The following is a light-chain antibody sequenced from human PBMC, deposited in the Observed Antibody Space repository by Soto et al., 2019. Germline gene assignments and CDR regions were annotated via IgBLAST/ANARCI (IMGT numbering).Light chain of an antibody. CDR3: EAWDDSRYGAV. CDR1: SSKIGTNT. Sequence: QSVLTQPPSASGTPGQGVTFFGSGSSSKIGTNTVNWYKQLPGTAPKLLIYSNDLRPSGVPDRFSGSKSGTSASLAISGLQSEDEADYYCEAWDDSRYGAVFGGGTKLTVL. V-gene: IGLV1-44*01. J-gene: IGLJ2*01. CDR2: SND.